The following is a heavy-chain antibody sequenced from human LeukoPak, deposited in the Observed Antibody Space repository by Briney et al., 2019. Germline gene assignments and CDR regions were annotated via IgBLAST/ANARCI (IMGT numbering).Heavy chain of an antibody. V-gene: IGHV4-39*07. Sequence: SETLSLTCTVSSGSISTSNYYWGWVRQPPGKALEWIGNIFYSGSTYYSPSLKSRVTISLDTSRNQFSLKLNSVTAADTAVYYCARGDTATRFDYWGQGTLVTVSS. CDR2: IFYSGST. D-gene: IGHD5-18*01. CDR3: ARGDTATRFDY. J-gene: IGHJ4*02. CDR1: SGSISTSNYY.